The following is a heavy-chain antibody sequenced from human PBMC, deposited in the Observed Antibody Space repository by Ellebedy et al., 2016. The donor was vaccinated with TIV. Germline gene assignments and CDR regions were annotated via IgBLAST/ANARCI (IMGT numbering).Heavy chain of an antibody. D-gene: IGHD6-19*01. CDR3: PREAVAGEWFDP. V-gene: IGHV4-39*07. J-gene: IGHJ5*02. Sequence: MPSETLSLTCTVSDGSIISSSYFWGWIRQPPGKGLEWIGSIYYSGSNHSNPSLKSRFTIPVDTSKNQFSLKLRSVTAADTAVYYWPREAVAGEWFDPWGQGTLVTVSS. CDR1: DGSIISSSYF. CDR2: IYYSGSN.